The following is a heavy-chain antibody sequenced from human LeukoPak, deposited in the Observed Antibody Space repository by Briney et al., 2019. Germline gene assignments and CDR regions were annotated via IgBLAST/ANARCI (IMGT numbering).Heavy chain of an antibody. CDR3: ARVHSSGDAFDI. D-gene: IGHD3-22*01. J-gene: IGHJ3*02. CDR1: GGSISSGGYY. Sequence: NPSETLSLTCTVSGGSISSGGYYWSWIRQHPGKGLEWIGYIYYSGSTYYNPSLKSRVTISVDTSKNQFSLKLSSVTAADTAVYSCARVHSSGDAFDIWGQGTMVTVSS. V-gene: IGHV4-31*03. CDR2: IYYSGST.